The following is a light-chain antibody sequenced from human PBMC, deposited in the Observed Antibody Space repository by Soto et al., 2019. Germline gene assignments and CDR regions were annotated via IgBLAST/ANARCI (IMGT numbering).Light chain of an antibody. V-gene: IGLV2-14*01. CDR2: DVS. CDR3: SSYTSSSTLF. J-gene: IGLJ2*01. Sequence: QSALTQPASVSGSPGQSITISCTGTSSDVGGYNYVSWYQQHPGKAPKLMIYDVSNRPSGVSNRFSGSKSGNTASLIISGLQAEDEADYYCSSYTSSSTLFFGGGTKLTVL. CDR1: SSDVGGYNY.